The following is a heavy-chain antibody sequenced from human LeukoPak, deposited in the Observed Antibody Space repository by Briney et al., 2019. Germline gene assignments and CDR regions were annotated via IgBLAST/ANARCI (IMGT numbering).Heavy chain of an antibody. Sequence: SETLSLTCTVSGGSISSALYHWGWIRQPPGKNLEWLGSVYYTGSTHNNPSLKSRVTISVDTSKNQFSLKLSSVTAADTAVYWGVVVYDAFDIWGQGTMVTVSS. CDR3: VVVYDAFDI. CDR1: GGSISSALYH. V-gene: IGHV4-39*01. J-gene: IGHJ3*02. CDR2: VYYTGST. D-gene: IGHD3-22*01.